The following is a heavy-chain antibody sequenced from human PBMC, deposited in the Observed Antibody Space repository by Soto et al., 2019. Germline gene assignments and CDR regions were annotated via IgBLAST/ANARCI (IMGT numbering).Heavy chain of an antibody. Sequence: SETLSLTCTVSGGSISSGGYYWSWIRQHPGKGLEWIGYIYYSGSTYYNPSLKSRVTISVDTSKNQFSLKLSSVTAADTAVYYCARGAWFVVPTTGDYYYYGMDVWGQGTTVTVSS. J-gene: IGHJ6*02. CDR2: IYYSGST. CDR1: GGSISSGGYY. CDR3: ARGAWFVVPTTGDYYYYGMDV. V-gene: IGHV4-31*03. D-gene: IGHD2-2*01.